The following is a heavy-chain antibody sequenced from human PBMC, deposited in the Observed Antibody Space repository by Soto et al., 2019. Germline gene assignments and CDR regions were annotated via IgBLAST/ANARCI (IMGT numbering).Heavy chain of an antibody. CDR1: GGSFSGDY. Sequence: SETLSLTCAVYGGSFSGDYWSWIRQPPGKGLEWIGEINHSGSTNYNPSLKSRVTISVDTSKNQFSLKLSSVTAADTAVYYCARGPSLRDITIFGVVNYYHYYGMDVWGQGTTVTVSS. CDR3: ARGPSLRDITIFGVVNYYHYYGMDV. CDR2: INHSGST. D-gene: IGHD3-3*01. J-gene: IGHJ6*01. V-gene: IGHV4-34*01.